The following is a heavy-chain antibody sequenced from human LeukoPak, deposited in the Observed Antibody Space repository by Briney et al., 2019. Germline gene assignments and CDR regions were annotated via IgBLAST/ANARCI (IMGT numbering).Heavy chain of an antibody. D-gene: IGHD7-27*01. V-gene: IGHV3-23*01. CDR1: GFTFSSYT. CDR2: ITTGGPNT. J-gene: IGHJ4*02. CDR3: AIDPNWGTHS. Sequence: GGSLRLSCTASGFTFSSYTMSWVRQAPGKGPKWVSTITTGGPNTYYADSVKGRFTVSRDDSKNALYLQMNSLRVEDTAVYYCAIDPNWGTHSWGQGVLVTVSS.